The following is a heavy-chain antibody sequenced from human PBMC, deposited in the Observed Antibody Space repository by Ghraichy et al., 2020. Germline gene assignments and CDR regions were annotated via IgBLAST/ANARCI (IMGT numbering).Heavy chain of an antibody. J-gene: IGHJ4*02. V-gene: IGHV1-18*01. Sequence: ASVKVSSKASGYIFTSYGISWVRQAPGQGLEWMGWIITYNGNTNYAQKFQGRVTMTTDTFTSTAYMELRSLRSDDTAVYYCARDQAYCSGGTCFPSDYWGQGTPVTVSS. CDR1: GYIFTSYG. D-gene: IGHD2-21*01. CDR3: ARDQAYCSGGTCFPSDY. CDR2: IITYNGNT.